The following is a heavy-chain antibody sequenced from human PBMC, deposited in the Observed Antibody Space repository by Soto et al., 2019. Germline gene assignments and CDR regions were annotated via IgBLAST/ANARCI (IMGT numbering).Heavy chain of an antibody. V-gene: IGHV3-21*01. D-gene: IGHD1-1*01. Sequence: EVQLVESGGGLVKPGGSLRLSCAASGFTFSSYSMNWVRQAPGKGLEWVSSISSSSSYIYYADSVKGRFTISRDNAKNSLYLQMNSLRAEDTAVYYCARGTPYYYGMDFWGQGTTVTVSS. CDR1: GFTFSSYS. J-gene: IGHJ6*02. CDR3: ARGTPYYYGMDF. CDR2: ISSSSSYI.